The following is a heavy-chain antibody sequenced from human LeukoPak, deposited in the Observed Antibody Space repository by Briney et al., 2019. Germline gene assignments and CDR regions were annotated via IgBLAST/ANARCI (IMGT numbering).Heavy chain of an antibody. D-gene: IGHD5-12*01. V-gene: IGHV4-39*07. CDR2: IYYSGST. CDR1: GGSISSSSYY. Sequence: SETLSLTCTVSGGSISSSSYYWGWIRQPPGKGLEWIGSIYYSGSTYYNPSLKSRVTISVDTSKNQFSLKLSSVTAADTAVYYCASGSKDLITLASWFDPWGQGTLVTVSS. CDR3: ASGSKDLITLASWFDP. J-gene: IGHJ5*02.